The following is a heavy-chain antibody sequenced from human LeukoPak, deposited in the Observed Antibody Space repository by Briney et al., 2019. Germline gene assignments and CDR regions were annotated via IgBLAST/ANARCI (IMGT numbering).Heavy chain of an antibody. Sequence: GGSLRLSCAASGFTFSSYWMSWVRQAPGKGLEWVANIKQDGSEKYYVDSVKGRFTISRDNAKNSLYLQMNSLRAEDTAVYYCAKDQYGGSSWYDYWGQGTLVTVSS. CDR3: AKDQYGGSSWYDY. J-gene: IGHJ4*02. CDR1: GFTFSSYW. CDR2: IKQDGSEK. D-gene: IGHD6-13*01. V-gene: IGHV3-7*01.